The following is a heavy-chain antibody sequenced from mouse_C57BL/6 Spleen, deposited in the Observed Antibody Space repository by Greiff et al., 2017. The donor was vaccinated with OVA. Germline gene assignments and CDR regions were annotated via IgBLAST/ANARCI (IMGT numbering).Heavy chain of an antibody. V-gene: IGHV1-80*01. CDR3: ARGIYYGNYEAMDY. CDR1: GYAFSSYW. D-gene: IGHD2-1*01. J-gene: IGHJ4*01. CDR2: IYPGDGDT. Sequence: VQLQESGAELVKPGASVKISCKASGYAFSSYWMNWVTPRPGKGLEWIGQIYPGDGDTNYNGKFKGKATLTADKSSSTAYMQLSSLTSEDSAVYFCARGIYYGNYEAMDYWGQGTSVTVSS.